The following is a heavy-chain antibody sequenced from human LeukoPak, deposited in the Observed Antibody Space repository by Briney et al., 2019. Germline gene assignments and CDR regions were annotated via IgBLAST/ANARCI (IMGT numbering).Heavy chain of an antibody. Sequence: SETLSLTCTVSGGSISSGSYYWSWIRQPAGKGLEYIGRIYTSGSTNYNPSLKSRVTMSVDTSNNQFSLKLSSVTAADTAVYYCARGPTTVTRAFDYWGQGTLVTVSS. CDR1: GGSISSGSYY. CDR3: ARGPTTVTRAFDY. V-gene: IGHV4-61*02. D-gene: IGHD4-17*01. J-gene: IGHJ4*02. CDR2: IYTSGST.